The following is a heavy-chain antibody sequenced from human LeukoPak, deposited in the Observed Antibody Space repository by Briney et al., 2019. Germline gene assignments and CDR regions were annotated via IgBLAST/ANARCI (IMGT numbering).Heavy chain of an antibody. V-gene: IGHV3-33*01. D-gene: IGHD2-15*01. CDR2: IWHDGSYE. CDR1: GFTLTNYG. J-gene: IGHJ4*02. CDR3: AREIVGEGNFDY. Sequence: GASLRLSCTASGFTLTNYGFHWVRQAPGRGLEWVASIWHDGSYEFHADSVKGRFTISRDNSKNTLSLQMNSLRAEDTAFYYCAREIVGEGNFDYWGQGTLVTVSS.